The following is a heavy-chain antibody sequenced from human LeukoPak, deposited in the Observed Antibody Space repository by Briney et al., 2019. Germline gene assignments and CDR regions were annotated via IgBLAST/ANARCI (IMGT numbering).Heavy chain of an antibody. CDR2: IYYSGST. CDR1: GGSFSSYY. CDR3: ARDEGDGTYFDY. Sequence: SETLSLTCTVSGGSFSSYYWSWIWQPPGKGLEWIGYIYYSGSTTYNPSLKSRVTISVDTSKNQFSLKLSSVTTADTAVYYCARDEGDGTYFDYWGQGTLVTVSS. D-gene: IGHD6-13*01. V-gene: IGHV4-59*01. J-gene: IGHJ4*02.